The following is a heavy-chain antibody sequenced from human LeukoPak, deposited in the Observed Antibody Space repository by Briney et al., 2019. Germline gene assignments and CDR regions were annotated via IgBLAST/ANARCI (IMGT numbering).Heavy chain of an antibody. Sequence: GASVKVSCKASGGTFSSYAISWVRQAPGQGLEWMGRIIPILGIANYAQKLQGRVTMTTDTSTGTAYMELRSLRSDDTAVYYCARGSSLIDYWGQGTQVTVSS. J-gene: IGHJ4*02. D-gene: IGHD3-10*01. CDR3: ARGSSLIDY. CDR2: IIPILGIA. V-gene: IGHV1-69*04. CDR1: GGTFSSYA.